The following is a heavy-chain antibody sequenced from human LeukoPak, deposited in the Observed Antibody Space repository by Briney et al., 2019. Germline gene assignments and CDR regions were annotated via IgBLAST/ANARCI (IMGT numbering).Heavy chain of an antibody. J-gene: IGHJ4*02. CDR2: IISSSNYI. V-gene: IGHV3-21*01. CDR1: GFTLSSYS. CDR3: ASLYGTYFDY. D-gene: IGHD3-10*01. Sequence: GGSLRLSCAASGFTLSSYSMNWVRQAPGKGLERVSSIISSSNYIYYADSVKGRFTISRVNAKNLLYLQMNSLRAEDTAVYYCASLYGTYFDYWGQGTLVTVSS.